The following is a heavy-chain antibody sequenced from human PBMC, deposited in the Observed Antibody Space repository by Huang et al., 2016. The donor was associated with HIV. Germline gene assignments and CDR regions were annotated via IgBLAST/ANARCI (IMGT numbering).Heavy chain of an antibody. CDR2: MNREGRRT. D-gene: IGHD3-22*01. CDR1: GFSISSYW. J-gene: IGHJ4*02. Sequence: EVQLVESGGGLVQPGGSLRLSCAASGFSISSYWMHWVRQAPGEGRGWDLRMNREGRRTSYAESVKGRFTISRDNAKNTLYLQMNSLRAEDTAVYYCARDPRIQSWLNFFDYWGQGTLVSVSS. V-gene: IGHV3-74*01. CDR3: ARDPRIQSWLNFFDY.